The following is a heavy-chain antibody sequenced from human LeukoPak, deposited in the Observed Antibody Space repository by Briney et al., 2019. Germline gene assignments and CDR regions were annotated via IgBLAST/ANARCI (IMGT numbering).Heavy chain of an antibody. Sequence: SETLSLTCTVSGGSMNAYYWSWIRQPPGKGLEWIGEINHSGSTNYNPSLKSRVTISVDTSKNQFSLKLSSVTAADTAVYYCARRRSTYYYGSGSYPPSSNAFDIWGQGTMVTVSS. V-gene: IGHV4-34*01. CDR3: ARRRSTYYYGSGSYPPSSNAFDI. D-gene: IGHD3-10*01. CDR2: INHSGST. J-gene: IGHJ3*02. CDR1: GGSMNAYY.